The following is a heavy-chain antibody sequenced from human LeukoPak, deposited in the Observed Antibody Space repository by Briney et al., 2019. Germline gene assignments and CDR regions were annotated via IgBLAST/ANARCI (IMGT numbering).Heavy chain of an antibody. J-gene: IGHJ6*03. CDR3: AREAEYYYYYYMDV. CDR1: GFTFSSYG. D-gene: IGHD1-14*01. Sequence: PGRSLRLSCAASGFTFSSYGMHWVRQAPGKGLEWVAVIWYDGSNKYYADSVKGRFTISRDNSKNTLHLQMNSLRAEDTAVYYCAREAEYYYYYYMDVWGKGTTVTVSS. CDR2: IWYDGSNK. V-gene: IGHV3-33*01.